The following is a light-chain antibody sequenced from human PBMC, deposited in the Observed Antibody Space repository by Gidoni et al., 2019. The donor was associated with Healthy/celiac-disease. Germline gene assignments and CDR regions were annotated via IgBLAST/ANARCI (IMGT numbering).Light chain of an antibody. CDR3: QAWDSSTAV. CDR1: KLWDTY. CDR2: QDS. J-gene: IGLJ2*01. Sequence: SYELTQPPSVSVSPGQTASITCSGDKLWDTYACWYQQTPGQSPVLVIYQDSKRPSGIPERFSGSNSGHTATLTIGGTQAMDEADYYCQAWDSSTAVFGGGTKLTVL. V-gene: IGLV3-1*01.